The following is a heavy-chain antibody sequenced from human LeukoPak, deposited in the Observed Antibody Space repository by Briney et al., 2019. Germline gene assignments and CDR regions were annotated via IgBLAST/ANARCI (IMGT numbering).Heavy chain of an antibody. V-gene: IGHV4-59*01. CDR3: ARGAAGYSYG. CDR1: GGSISSYY. CDR2: IYYSGST. J-gene: IGHJ4*02. D-gene: IGHD5-18*01. Sequence: PSEILSLTCTVSGGSISSYYWSWIRQPPGKGLEWIGYIYYSGSTNYNPSLKSRVTISVDTSKNQFSLKLSSVTAADTAVYYCARGAAGYSYGWGQGTLVTVSS.